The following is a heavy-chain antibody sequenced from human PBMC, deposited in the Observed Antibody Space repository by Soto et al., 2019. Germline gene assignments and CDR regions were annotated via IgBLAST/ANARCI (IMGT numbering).Heavy chain of an antibody. J-gene: IGHJ6*02. CDR3: ARDSRLHGDYRFDGMDV. Sequence: ASVQVSCRCSGYTFTVCYMHWVRRAPGQGLEWMGWINPKSGGTMYPQKFQGRVTMTWDTSTSTAYMELSSLRSEDTAVYYCARDSRLHGDYRFDGMDVWGQGTTVTVSS. D-gene: IGHD4-17*01. V-gene: IGHV1-2*02. CDR2: INPKSGGT. CDR1: GYTFTVCY.